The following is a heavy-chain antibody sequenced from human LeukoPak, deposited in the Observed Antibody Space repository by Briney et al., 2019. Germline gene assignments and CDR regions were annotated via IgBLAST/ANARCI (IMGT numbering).Heavy chain of an antibody. CDR2: IYYSGST. Sequence: SETLSLTCTVSGGSISSSSYYWGWIRQPPGKGLEWIGSIYYSGSTYYNPSLKSRVTISVDTSKNQFSLKLSSVTAADTAVYYCARGYSGYDYLNYWGQGTLVTVSS. CDR1: GGSISSSSYY. V-gene: IGHV4-39*07. D-gene: IGHD5-12*01. J-gene: IGHJ4*02. CDR3: ARGYSGYDYLNY.